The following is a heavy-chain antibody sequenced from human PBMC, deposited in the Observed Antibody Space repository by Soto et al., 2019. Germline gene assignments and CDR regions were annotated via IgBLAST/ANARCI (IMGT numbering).Heavy chain of an antibody. D-gene: IGHD2-8*01. CDR1: GGSISSSSYY. CDR3: AKLRPYYPFDY. V-gene: IGHV4-39*07. J-gene: IGHJ4*02. CDR2: IYYSGST. Sequence: SETLSLTCTVSGGSISSSSYYWGGIRQPPGEGLEWIGKIYYSGSTNYNPSLKSRVTISVDKSKNQFSLKLSSVTAADTALYYCAKLRPYYPFDYWGQGTLVTVSS.